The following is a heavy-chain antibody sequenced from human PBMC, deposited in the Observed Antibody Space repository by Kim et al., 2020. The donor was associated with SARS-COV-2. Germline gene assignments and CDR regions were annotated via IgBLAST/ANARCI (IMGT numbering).Heavy chain of an antibody. V-gene: IGHV3-23*01. D-gene: IGHD1-26*01. Sequence: GGSLRLSCAASGFSFSSYPMSWVRQVPGKGLEWVSGISTSGARTYYADSVKGRFTISRDNSRDTLYLQMDSLRVEDTAVYYCAKVLSYLYYFDCWGQGT. CDR2: ISTSGART. CDR3: AKVLSYLYYFDC. J-gene: IGHJ4*02. CDR1: GFSFSSYP.